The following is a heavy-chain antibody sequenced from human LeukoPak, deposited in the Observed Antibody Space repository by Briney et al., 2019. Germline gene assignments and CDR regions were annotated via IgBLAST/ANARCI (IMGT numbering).Heavy chain of an antibody. D-gene: IGHD6-6*01. CDR1: GFTFSGFW. V-gene: IGHV3-7*03. Sequence: GGSLRLSCAVSGFTFSGFWMSWSRQAPGKGLEWVASINSDGSEGYYADVVKGRFTISRDNAKNSLYLQINGLRAEDTAVYYCARSSYSSSSSVWGQGTMVTVSS. CDR2: INSDGSEG. J-gene: IGHJ3*01. CDR3: ARSSYSSSSSV.